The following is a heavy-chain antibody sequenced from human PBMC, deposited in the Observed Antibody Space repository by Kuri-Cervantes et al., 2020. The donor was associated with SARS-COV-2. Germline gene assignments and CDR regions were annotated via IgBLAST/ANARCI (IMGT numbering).Heavy chain of an antibody. CDR3: AREWVLRFLEWSHNSPYYYYYMDV. CDR2: MNPNSGNT. D-gene: IGHD3-3*01. J-gene: IGHJ6*03. CDR1: GYTFTSYD. V-gene: IGHV1-8*03. Sequence: ASVKVSCKASGYTFTSYDINWVRQATGQGFEWMGWMNPNSGNTGYAQKFQGRVTITRNTSISTAYMELSSLRSEDTAVYYCAREWVLRFLEWSHNSPYYYYYMDVWGKGTTVTVSS.